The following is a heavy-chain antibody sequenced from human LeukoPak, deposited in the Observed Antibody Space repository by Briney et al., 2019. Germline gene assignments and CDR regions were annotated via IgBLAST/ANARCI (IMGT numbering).Heavy chain of an antibody. D-gene: IGHD3-10*01. J-gene: IGHJ4*02. CDR2: ISSSGSTI. Sequence: GGSLRLSCAASGFTFSSYAMSWVRQAPGKGLEWVSYISSSGSTIYYADSVKGRFTISRDNAKNSLYLQMNSLRAEDTAVYYCALSYSGSYPYWGQGTLVTVSS. V-gene: IGHV3-48*04. CDR1: GFTFSSYA. CDR3: ALSYSGSYPY.